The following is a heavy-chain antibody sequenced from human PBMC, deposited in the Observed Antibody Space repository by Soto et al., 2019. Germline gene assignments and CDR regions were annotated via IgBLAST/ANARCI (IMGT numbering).Heavy chain of an antibody. V-gene: IGHV1-69*04. J-gene: IGHJ6*02. D-gene: IGHD2-2*01. CDR1: GYRFSSYA. CDR2: IIPILGIA. Sequence: EASVKVSCKASGYRFSSYAIQWVRQAPGQRLEWMGRIIPILGIANYAQKFQGRVTITADKSTSTAYMELSSLRSEDTAVYYCARTQGIVVVPAATNYYYYGMDVWGQGTTVTVSS. CDR3: ARTQGIVVVPAATNYYYYGMDV.